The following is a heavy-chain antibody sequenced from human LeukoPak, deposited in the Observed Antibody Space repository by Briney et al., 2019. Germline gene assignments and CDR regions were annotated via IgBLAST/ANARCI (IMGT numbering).Heavy chain of an antibody. V-gene: IGHV4-34*01. CDR3: ARGLGYSGYGIDY. CDR2: INHSGST. CDR1: GGSFSGYY. J-gene: IGHJ4*02. Sequence: SETLSLTCAVYGGSFSGYYWSWIRQPPGKGLEWIGEINHSGSTNYNPSLKSRVTISVDTSKSQCSLKLNSVTAADTAVYYCARGLGYSGYGIDYWGQGTLVTVSS. D-gene: IGHD5-12*01.